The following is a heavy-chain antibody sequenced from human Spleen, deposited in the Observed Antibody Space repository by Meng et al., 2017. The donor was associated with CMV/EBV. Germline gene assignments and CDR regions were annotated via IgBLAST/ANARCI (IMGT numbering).Heavy chain of an antibody. CDR3: AKDTRVVPLVVPAANAFDI. Sequence: GESLKISCTASGFRFDDYAMHWVRQVPGKGLEWVSTISGSGGNTYYADSVKGRFTISRDNSKNTLYLQMNSLRAEDTAVYYCAKDTRVVPLVVPAANAFDIWGQGTMVTVSS. CDR2: ISGSGGNT. CDR1: GFRFDDYA. J-gene: IGHJ3*02. D-gene: IGHD2-2*01. V-gene: IGHV3-23*01.